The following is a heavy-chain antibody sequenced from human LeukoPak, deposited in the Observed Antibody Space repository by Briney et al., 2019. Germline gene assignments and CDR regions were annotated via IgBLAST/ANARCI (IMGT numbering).Heavy chain of an antibody. CDR3: ARAGYCGGDCYPNDAFDI. CDR1: GGSISSYY. CDR2: ISSSGSTI. J-gene: IGHJ3*02. Sequence: LSLTCTVSGGSISSYYWSWIRQPPGKGLEWVSCISSSGSTIYYADSAKGRFTISRDNTKNSLYLQMNSLRAEDTAVYYCARAGYCGGDCYPNDAFDIWGQGTMVTVSS. D-gene: IGHD2-21*02. V-gene: IGHV3-11*04.